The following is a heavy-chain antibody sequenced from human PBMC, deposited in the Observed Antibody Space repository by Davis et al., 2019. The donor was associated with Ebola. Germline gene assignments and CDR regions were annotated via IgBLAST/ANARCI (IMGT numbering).Heavy chain of an antibody. Sequence: MPSETLSLTCAVSGGSISSSNWWSWVRQPPGKGLEWLGEIYHSGSTNYNPSLKSRVTISVDTSKNQFSLRLSSVTAADTAMYYCVKDDVTAGRFNYWGQGSLVTVSS. V-gene: IGHV4-4*02. CDR3: VKDDVTAGRFNY. J-gene: IGHJ4*02. CDR2: IYHSGST. D-gene: IGHD1-20*01. CDR1: GGSISSSNW.